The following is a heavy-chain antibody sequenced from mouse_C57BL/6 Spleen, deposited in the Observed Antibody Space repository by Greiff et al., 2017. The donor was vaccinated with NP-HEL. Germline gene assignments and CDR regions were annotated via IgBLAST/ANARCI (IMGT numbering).Heavy chain of an antibody. V-gene: IGHV1-82*01. J-gene: IGHJ3*01. CDR2: IYPGDGDT. CDR1: GYAFSSSW. Sequence: VQLQQSGPELVKPGASVKISCKASGYAFSSSWMNWVKQRPGKGLEWIGRIYPGDGDTNYNGKFKGKATLTADKSSSTAYMQLSSLTSEDSAVYFCAGNYSWFAYWGQGTLVTVSA. D-gene: IGHD2-1*01. CDR3: AGNYSWFAY.